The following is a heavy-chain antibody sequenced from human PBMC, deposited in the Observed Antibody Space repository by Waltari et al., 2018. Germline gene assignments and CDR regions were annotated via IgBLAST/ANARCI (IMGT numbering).Heavy chain of an antibody. Sequence: QVQLEQSGAEVRKPGSSVKVSCKASGGPLTNYPISWVRQAPGQGLEWIGGMIPFSGTANYAQSFQGRVEISADESANTVYMELSSLTSEDTAVYYCARGGTYCSTTSCFTYYYYYYMEVWGTGTTVTVSS. CDR1: GGPLTNYP. V-gene: IGHV1-69*01. CDR2: MIPFSGTA. D-gene: IGHD2-2*02. J-gene: IGHJ6*03. CDR3: ARGGTYCSTTSCFTYYYYYYMEV.